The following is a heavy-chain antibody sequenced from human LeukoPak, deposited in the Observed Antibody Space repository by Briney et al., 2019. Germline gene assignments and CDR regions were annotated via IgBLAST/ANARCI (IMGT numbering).Heavy chain of an antibody. J-gene: IGHJ4*01. CDR1: GFTLSSFA. CDR3: AKLFGKTYGHFDY. D-gene: IGHD3-10*02. CDR2: VTYSGSAT. V-gene: IGHV3-23*01. Sequence: PGGSLRLSCAASGFTLSSFAMSWVRQAPGRGLEWVSAVTYSGSATDYADFVKGRFTISRDNSKNTLYLQMNSLRAEDTAVYYCAKLFGKTYGHFDYWGQEPLSPSLQ.